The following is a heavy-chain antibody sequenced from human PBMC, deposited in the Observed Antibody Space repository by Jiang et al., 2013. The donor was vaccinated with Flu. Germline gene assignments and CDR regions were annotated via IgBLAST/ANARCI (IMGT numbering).Heavy chain of an antibody. CDR2: ISYDGSNK. CDR1: GFTFSSYA. J-gene: IGHJ4*02. V-gene: IGHV3-30-3*01. D-gene: IGHD2-15*01. CDR3: ARGHCSGGSCLVDY. Sequence: QLLESGGGVVQPGRSLRLSCAASGFTFSSYAMHWVRQAPGKGLEWVAVISYDGSNKYYADSVKGRFTISRDNSKNTLYLQMNSLRAEDTAVYYCARGHCSGGSCLVDYWGQGTLVTVSS.